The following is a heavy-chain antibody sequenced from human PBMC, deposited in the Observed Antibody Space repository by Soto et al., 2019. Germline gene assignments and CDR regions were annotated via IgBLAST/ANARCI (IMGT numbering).Heavy chain of an antibody. V-gene: IGHV1-18*01. CDR3: ARAPDYYDSSGYMDY. J-gene: IGHJ4*02. Sequence: QVQLVQSGPEMKKPGASVKVSCKASGYSFTSSAISWLRQAPGQGLEWMGWISGYRGNTNYAQKFQGRVTLTTDTSTTTTYLELRSLTSDDTAVYYCARAPDYYDSSGYMDYWGQGTLVIVSP. CDR2: ISGYRGNT. D-gene: IGHD3-22*01. CDR1: GYSFTSSA.